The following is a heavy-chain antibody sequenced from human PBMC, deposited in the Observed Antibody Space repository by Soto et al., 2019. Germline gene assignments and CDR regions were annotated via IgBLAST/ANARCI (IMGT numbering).Heavy chain of an antibody. Sequence: GGSLRLSCAASGFIFRSYAMNWVRQAPGKGLERVSGISGSGDSTYYADAVKGRFTISRDNSKNTLFLQMNSPRDDDGAVYYCAKAGVGGFRGWDTFNWFDSWGQGILVTVSS. CDR3: AKAGVGGFRGWDTFNWFDS. CDR1: GFIFRSYA. CDR2: ISGSGDST. D-gene: IGHD5-18*01. J-gene: IGHJ5*01. V-gene: IGHV3-23*01.